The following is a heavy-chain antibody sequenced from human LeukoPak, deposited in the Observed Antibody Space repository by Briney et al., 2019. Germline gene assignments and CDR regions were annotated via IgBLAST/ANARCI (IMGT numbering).Heavy chain of an antibody. CDR1: GYTFTSYG. Sequence: ASVKVSCKASGYTFTSYGISWVRQAPGQGLEWMGWISAYNGNTNYAQKLQGRVTMTTDTSTSTAYMELRSLRSDDTAVYYCASRTYCSGGSCLYYFDYWGQGTLVTVSS. J-gene: IGHJ4*02. CDR2: ISAYNGNT. CDR3: ASRTYCSGGSCLYYFDY. V-gene: IGHV1-18*01. D-gene: IGHD2-15*01.